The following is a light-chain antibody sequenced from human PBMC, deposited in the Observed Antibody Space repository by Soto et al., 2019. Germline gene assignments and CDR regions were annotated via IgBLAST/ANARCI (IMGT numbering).Light chain of an antibody. CDR3: CSYAGSYVYV. Sequence: QSLLAQPRSLSGSPGQSVTISCTGTSSDVGTYNYVSWYQHHPGKAPKLMIYDVSMRPSGVPDRFSGSKSGNTASLTISGLQTEDEAEYYCCSYAGSYVYVFGTGTKVTVL. V-gene: IGLV2-11*01. J-gene: IGLJ1*01. CDR2: DVS. CDR1: SSDVGTYNY.